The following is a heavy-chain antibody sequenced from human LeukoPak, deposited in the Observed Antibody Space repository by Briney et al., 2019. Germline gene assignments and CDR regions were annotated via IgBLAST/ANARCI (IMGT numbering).Heavy chain of an antibody. Sequence: SETLSLTCTVSGGSISSYYWSWIRQPPGKGLEWIGYIYTSGSTNYNPYLKGRATISVDTTKNQFSLKRSSVTAADTAVFYCARLEFHTPAYYDFWSGYYSRREGANWFDRWGQGTLVTVSS. J-gene: IGHJ5*02. V-gene: IGHV4-4*09. D-gene: IGHD3-3*01. CDR2: IYTSGST. CDR3: ARLEFHTPAYYDFWSGYYSRREGANWFDR. CDR1: GGSISSYY.